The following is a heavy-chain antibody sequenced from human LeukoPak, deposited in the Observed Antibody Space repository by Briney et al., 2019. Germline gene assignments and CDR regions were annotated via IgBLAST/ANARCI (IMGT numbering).Heavy chain of an antibody. CDR2: IYYSGST. CDR1: GGSISSSSYS. Sequence: SETLSLTCTVSGGSISSSSYSWGWIRQPPGKGLEWIGSIYYSGSTYYNPSLKSRVTISVDTSKNQFSLKLSSVTAADTAVYYCARLRPRGGIYDFWSGYPDYWGQGTLVTVSS. V-gene: IGHV4-39*01. J-gene: IGHJ4*02. D-gene: IGHD3-3*01. CDR3: ARLRPRGGIYDFWSGYPDY.